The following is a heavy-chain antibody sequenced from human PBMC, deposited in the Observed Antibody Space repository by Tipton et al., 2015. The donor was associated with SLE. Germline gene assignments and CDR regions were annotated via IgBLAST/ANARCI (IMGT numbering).Heavy chain of an antibody. J-gene: IGHJ5*02. CDR2: IYVSGST. CDR1: GGSISSGFYY. D-gene: IGHD3-16*01. Sequence: TLSLTCTVSGGSISSGFYYWSWIRQPAGKGLEWIGRIYVSGSTNYNPSLKSRVTMSVDVSKNQFSLKLSSVTAADTAVYYCARDLRAIGDRFDPWGQGALVTASS. V-gene: IGHV4-61*02. CDR3: ARDLRAIGDRFDP.